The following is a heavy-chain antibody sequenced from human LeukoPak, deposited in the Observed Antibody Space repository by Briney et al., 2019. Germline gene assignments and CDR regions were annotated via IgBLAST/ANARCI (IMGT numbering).Heavy chain of an antibody. D-gene: IGHD3-10*01. V-gene: IGHV3-30*18. CDR1: GFTFSSYG. Sequence: GGSLRLSCAASGFTFSSYGMHWVRQAPGKGLEWVPVISYDGSDKWYADSVKGRFTISRDNSKNTLDLQMNSLRAEDTAVYYCAKASRAYYYGSGTYYDHWGQGTLVTVSS. J-gene: IGHJ4*02. CDR2: ISYDGSDK. CDR3: AKASRAYYYGSGTYYDH.